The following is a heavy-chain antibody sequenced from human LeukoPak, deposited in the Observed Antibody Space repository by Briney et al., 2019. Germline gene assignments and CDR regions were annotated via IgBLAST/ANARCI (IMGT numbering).Heavy chain of an antibody. D-gene: IGHD4-17*01. Sequence: SVKVSCKASGGTFSSYAISWVRQAPGQGLEWMGRISPIFGTANYAQKFQGRVTITTHESTSTDYMELSSLRSEDTAVYYCARIDDYGDYEYWGQGTLVTVSS. V-gene: IGHV1-69*05. CDR3: ARIDDYGDYEY. J-gene: IGHJ4*02. CDR2: ISPIFGTA. CDR1: GGTFSSYA.